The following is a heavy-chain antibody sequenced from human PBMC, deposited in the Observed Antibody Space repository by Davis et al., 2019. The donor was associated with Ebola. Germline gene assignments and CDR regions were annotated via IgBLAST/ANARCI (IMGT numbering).Heavy chain of an antibody. Sequence: SETLSLTCTVSGGSISSYYWSWIRQPPGKGLEWIGEINHSGSTNYNPSLKSRVTISVDTSKNQFSLKLSSVTAADTAVYYCARERPPLRYFDWLSPRGWFDPWGQGTLVTVSS. CDR2: INHSGST. CDR1: GGSISSYY. J-gene: IGHJ5*02. V-gene: IGHV4-34*01. CDR3: ARERPPLRYFDWLSPRGWFDP. D-gene: IGHD3-9*01.